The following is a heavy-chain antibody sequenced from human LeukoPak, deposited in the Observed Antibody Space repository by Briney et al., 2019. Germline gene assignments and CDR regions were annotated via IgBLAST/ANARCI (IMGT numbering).Heavy chain of an antibody. CDR2: ISSSGST. CDR1: GGSISSYY. D-gene: IGHD2-2*01. J-gene: IGHJ6*03. CDR3: ARLGYCSSTSCYPRLSYYYYMDV. Sequence: SETLSLTCTVSGGSISSYYWSWIRQPAGKGLEWIGRISSSGSTNYNPSLKSRVTISVDTSKNQFSLKLSSVTAADTAVYYCARLGYCSSTSCYPRLSYYYYMDVWGKGTTVTVSS. V-gene: IGHV4-4*07.